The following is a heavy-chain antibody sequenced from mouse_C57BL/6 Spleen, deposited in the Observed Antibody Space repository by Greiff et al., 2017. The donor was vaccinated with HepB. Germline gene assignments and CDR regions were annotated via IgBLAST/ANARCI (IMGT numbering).Heavy chain of an antibody. V-gene: IGHV1-7*01. CDR3: ARRKITTVDAMDY. D-gene: IGHD1-1*01. Sequence: QVTLKVSGAELAKPGASVKLSCKASGYTFTSYWMHWVKQRPGQGLEWIGYINPSSGYTKYNQKFKDKATLTADKSSSTAYMQLSSLTYEDSAVYYCARRKITTVDAMDYWGQGTSVTVSS. CDR2: INPSSGYT. CDR1: GYTFTSYW. J-gene: IGHJ4*01.